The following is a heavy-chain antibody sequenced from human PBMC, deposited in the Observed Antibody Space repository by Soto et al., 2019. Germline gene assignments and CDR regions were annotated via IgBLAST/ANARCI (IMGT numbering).Heavy chain of an antibody. CDR2: INSDGSGT. CDR1: GFTFSSYW. J-gene: IGHJ4*02. Sequence: EVQLVESGGGLVQPGESLTLSCAASGFTFSSYWMHWVRQAPGKGLVWVSRINSDGSGTYHADSVKGRLTISRGNAKNTLYLQMNSLRVEDTAVYFCARGDGDRYDGHGYLGRHWGQGTLVTVSS. D-gene: IGHD5-18*01. CDR3: ARGDGDRYDGHGYLGRH. V-gene: IGHV3-74*01.